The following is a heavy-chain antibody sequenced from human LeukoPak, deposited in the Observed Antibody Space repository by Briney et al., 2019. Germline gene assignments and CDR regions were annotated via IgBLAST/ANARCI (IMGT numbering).Heavy chain of an antibody. CDR2: ISGSGGST. J-gene: IGHJ4*02. D-gene: IGHD3-10*01. CDR1: GFTFSSYA. V-gene: IGHV3-23*01. Sequence: PGGSLRLSCAASGFTFSSYAMSWVRQAPGKGLEWVSAISGSGGSTYYADSVKGRFTISRDNSKNTLYLQMNSLRAEDTAVYYCAKRYYYGPGSTPPDDYWGQGTLVTVSS. CDR3: AKRYYYGPGSTPPDDY.